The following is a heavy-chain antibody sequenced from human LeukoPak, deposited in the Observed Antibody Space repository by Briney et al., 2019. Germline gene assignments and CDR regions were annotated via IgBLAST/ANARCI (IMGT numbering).Heavy chain of an antibody. D-gene: IGHD4-17*01. Sequence: PSETLSLTCTVSGGSISSGDYYWSWLRQPPGKGLEWIGYIYYSGSTYYNPSLKSRVTISVDTSKNQFSLKLSSVTAADTAVYYCARVDRPVRAFDLWGQGTLVTVSS. V-gene: IGHV4-30-4*01. CDR2: IYYSGST. J-gene: IGHJ4*02. CDR1: GGSISSGDYY. CDR3: ARVDRPVRAFDL.